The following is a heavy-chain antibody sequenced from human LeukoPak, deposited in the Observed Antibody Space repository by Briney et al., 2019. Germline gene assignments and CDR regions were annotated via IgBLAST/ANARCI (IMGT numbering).Heavy chain of an antibody. D-gene: IGHD3-9*01. CDR2: IKQDGSEK. Sequence: GGSLRLSCAASGFTFSSYWMSWVRQPPGKGLEWVANIKQDGSEKYYVDSVKGRFTISRDNAKNSLYLQMNSLRAADTAVYYCARQGWVYDILTGYYNGAFDYWGQGTLVTVSS. V-gene: IGHV3-7*01. J-gene: IGHJ4*02. CDR3: ARQGWVYDILTGYYNGAFDY. CDR1: GFTFSSYW.